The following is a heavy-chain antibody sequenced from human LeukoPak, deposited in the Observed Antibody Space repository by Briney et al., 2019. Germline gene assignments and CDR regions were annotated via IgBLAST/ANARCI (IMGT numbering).Heavy chain of an antibody. Sequence: SETLSLTCSISGGSVSSYYWSWIRQSPGKGLEWIGYIHNSGRTNYNPSLKSRVTGFVDTSKNQVSLRLSSVTAADTAVYYCARHGTISSESYFDYWGQGALVTVSS. J-gene: IGHJ4*02. CDR2: IHNSGRT. CDR1: GGSVSSYY. D-gene: IGHD1-14*01. V-gene: IGHV4-59*08. CDR3: ARHGTISSESYFDY.